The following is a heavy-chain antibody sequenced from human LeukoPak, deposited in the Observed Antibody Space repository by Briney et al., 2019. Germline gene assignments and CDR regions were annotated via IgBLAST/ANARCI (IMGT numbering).Heavy chain of an antibody. D-gene: IGHD2-15*01. CDR3: AKDRLLPLGLFDY. CDR2: IRYDGSNK. V-gene: IGHV3-30*02. CDR1: GFSFRSYG. J-gene: IGHJ4*02. Sequence: QTGGSLRLSCAASGFSFRSYGMHWVRQAPGKGLEWVAFIRYDGSNKFYADSVKGRFTISRDNSKNTLYLQMNSLRAEDTAVYYCAKDRLLPLGLFDYWGQGTLVTVSS.